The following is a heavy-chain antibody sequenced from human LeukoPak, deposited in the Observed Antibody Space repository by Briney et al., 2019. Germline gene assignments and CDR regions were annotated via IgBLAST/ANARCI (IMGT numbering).Heavy chain of an antibody. Sequence: GGSLRLSCAASGFTFSHAWMSWVRQAPEKGLEWVGRIKSETDGGTTDYAASVKGRFTISRDDSKNTLYLQMNSLKTEDTAVYYCTVVNYGSGSYPLGYWGQGTLVTVSS. J-gene: IGHJ4*02. CDR1: GFTFSHAW. V-gene: IGHV3-15*01. CDR3: TVVNYGSGSYPLGY. D-gene: IGHD3-10*01. CDR2: IKSETDGGTT.